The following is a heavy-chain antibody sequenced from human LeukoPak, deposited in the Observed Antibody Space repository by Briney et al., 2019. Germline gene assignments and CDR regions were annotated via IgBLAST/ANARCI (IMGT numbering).Heavy chain of an antibody. CDR3: ARDLGVFASEETVGDY. Sequence: GGPLRLSCAASGFTFSSYWMSWVRQAPGKGLEWVANIKQDGSEKYYVDSVKGRFTISRDNAKNSLYLQMNSLRAEDTAVYYCARDLGVFASEETVGDYWGQGTLVTVSS. CDR1: GFTFSSYW. V-gene: IGHV3-7*01. CDR2: IKQDGSEK. D-gene: IGHD6-6*01. J-gene: IGHJ4*02.